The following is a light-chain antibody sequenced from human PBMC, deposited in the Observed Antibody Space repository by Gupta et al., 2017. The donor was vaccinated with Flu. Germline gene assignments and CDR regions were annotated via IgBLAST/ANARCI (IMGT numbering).Light chain of an antibody. CDR3: CSYTSTRTWV. J-gene: IGLJ3*02. Sequence: QSSLTQPASVSGSRGQSITISCTGTRSDVGGYNYVSWYQQYPGKAPRLIIYAVSNRPSGVSYRFSGSKSGNTASLTISGLQAEDEADYYCCSYTSTRTWVFGGGTKLTVL. V-gene: IGLV2-14*01. CDR1: RSDVGGYNY. CDR2: AVS.